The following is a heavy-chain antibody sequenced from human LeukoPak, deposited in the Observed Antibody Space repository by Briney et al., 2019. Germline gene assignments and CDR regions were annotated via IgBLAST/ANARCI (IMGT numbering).Heavy chain of an antibody. J-gene: IGHJ4*02. CDR3: ARRGYCSGGSCYDPREFRFDY. V-gene: IGHV4-34*01. CDR2: INHSGST. Sequence: KSSETLSLTCAVYGGSFSGYYWSWIRQPPGKGLEWIGEINHSGSTNYNPSLKSRVTISVDTSKNQFSLKLSSVTAADTAVYYCARRGYCSGGSCYDPREFRFDYWGQGTLVTVSS. CDR1: GGSFSGYY. D-gene: IGHD2-15*01.